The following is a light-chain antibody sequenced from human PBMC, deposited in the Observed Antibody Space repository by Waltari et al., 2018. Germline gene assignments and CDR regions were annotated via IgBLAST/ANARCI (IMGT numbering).Light chain of an antibody. V-gene: IGLV1-47*01. Sequence: QTVLTQPPSVSGTPGQRVPISCSGSSFNLGGTYVYWFQQLPGTAPNLHIYRNEERPSGVPDRISGSKSGTSASLAISGLRSEDEAHYYCAAWDDSLSASLFGGGTKLTVL. CDR1: SFNLGGTY. J-gene: IGLJ3*02. CDR2: RNE. CDR3: AAWDDSLSASL.